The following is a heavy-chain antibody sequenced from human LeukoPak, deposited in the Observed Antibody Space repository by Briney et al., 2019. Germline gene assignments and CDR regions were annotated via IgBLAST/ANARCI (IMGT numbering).Heavy chain of an antibody. CDR2: FDPEDGET. D-gene: IGHD3-10*01. Sequence: GASVKVSCKVSGYTLTELSMHWVRQAPGKGLEWMGGFDPEDGETIYAQKFQGRVTMTEDTSTDTAYMELSSLRSEDTAVYYCATGCLQRSVYGSGSYCLDYWGQGTLVTVSS. CDR3: ATGCLQRSVYGSGSYCLDY. J-gene: IGHJ4*02. V-gene: IGHV1-24*01. CDR1: GYTLTELS.